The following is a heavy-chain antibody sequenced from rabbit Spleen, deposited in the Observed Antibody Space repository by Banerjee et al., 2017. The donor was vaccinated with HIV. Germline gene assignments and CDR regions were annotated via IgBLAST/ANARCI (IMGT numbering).Heavy chain of an antibody. CDR3: ARDLASVVGWNFYL. J-gene: IGHJ4*01. V-gene: IGHV1S40*01. D-gene: IGHD3-1*01. CDR1: GLDFSGDSY. CDR2: INAYTGKP. Sequence: QSLEESGGGLVKPGASLTLTCKASGLDFSGDSYDSYMCWVRQAPGKGLEWIACINAYTGKPVYASWAKGRFPISRTSSTTVTLQMTSLTAADTATYFCARDLASVVGWNFYLWGQGTLVTVS.